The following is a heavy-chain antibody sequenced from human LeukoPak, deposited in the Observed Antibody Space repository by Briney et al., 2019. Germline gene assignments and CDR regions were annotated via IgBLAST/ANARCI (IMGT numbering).Heavy chain of an antibody. CDR1: GYTFTGYY. V-gene: IGHV1-2*02. J-gene: IGHJ5*02. CDR3: ARDGSGSGANKEWFDP. Sequence: ASVKLSCKASGYTFTGYYMHWVRQAPGPGHGWMGWINPNSGGTNYAQKYQGRVTMTRDTSISTAYMELSRLRSDDTAVYYCARDGSGSGANKEWFDPWGQGTLVTVSS. CDR2: INPNSGGT. D-gene: IGHD1-26*01.